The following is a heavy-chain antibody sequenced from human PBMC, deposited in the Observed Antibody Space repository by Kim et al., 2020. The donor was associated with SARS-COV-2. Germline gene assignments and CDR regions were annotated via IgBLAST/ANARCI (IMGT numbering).Heavy chain of an antibody. J-gene: IGHJ6*02. CDR2: IWYDGSET. CDR1: GFNFRNHG. CDR3: ARDGQSLAPYALHV. D-gene: IGHD1-26*01. Sequence: GGSLRLSCAASGFNFRNHGMHWVRQAPGKGLERVAFIWYDGSETEYADSVKGQFSISRDNAKNTVFLQMNSLGTEDTALYYCARDGQSLAPYALHVWGQGNPVTVSS. V-gene: IGHV3-33*01.